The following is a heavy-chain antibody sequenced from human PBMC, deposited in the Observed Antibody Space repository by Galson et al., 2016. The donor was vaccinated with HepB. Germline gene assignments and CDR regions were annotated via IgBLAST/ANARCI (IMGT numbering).Heavy chain of an antibody. V-gene: IGHV3-23*01. CDR1: GFTFSSFH. J-gene: IGHJ3*01. D-gene: IGHD4-23*01. CDR3: VADHGGLDCFDF. Sequence: SLRLSCAASGFTFSSFHMNWVRQAPGKGLEWVSGISDSGANTYYADSVRGRFSISRDDSKSTLYLQMTNLRVEDTALYYCVADHGGLDCFDFWGRGTMVTVSS. CDR2: ISDSGANT.